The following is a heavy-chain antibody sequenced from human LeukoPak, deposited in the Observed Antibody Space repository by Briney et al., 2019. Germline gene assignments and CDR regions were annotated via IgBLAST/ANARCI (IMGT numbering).Heavy chain of an antibody. CDR1: GYTFTNYG. V-gene: IGHV1-18*01. Sequence: ASVTVSCKASGYTFTNYGISWVRQAPGQGLEWMGWISAYNGNTIYAQKLRGRAAMTTETSTTTVYLEVRSLRSDDTAVYYCARDYCSGGSCYSAFNDAFDIWGQGTMVTVSS. J-gene: IGHJ3*02. D-gene: IGHD2-15*01. CDR3: ARDYCSGGSCYSAFNDAFDI. CDR2: ISAYNGNT.